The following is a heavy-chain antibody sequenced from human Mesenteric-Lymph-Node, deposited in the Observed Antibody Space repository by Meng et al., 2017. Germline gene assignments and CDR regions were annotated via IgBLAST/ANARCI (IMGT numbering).Heavy chain of an antibody. CDR3: ARGLAAPVQRGWFDP. Sequence: HVPRQDSGPGLVNPSQTLSLTCTVAGGSISSGVYYWSWIRQHPGKGLEWIWYIYYSGSTYYNPSLKSRVTISVDTSKNQFSLKLSSVTAADTAVYYCARGLAAPVQRGWFDPWGQGTLVTVSS. V-gene: IGHV4-31*03. CDR2: IYYSGST. CDR1: GGSISSGVYY. D-gene: IGHD6-13*01. J-gene: IGHJ5*02.